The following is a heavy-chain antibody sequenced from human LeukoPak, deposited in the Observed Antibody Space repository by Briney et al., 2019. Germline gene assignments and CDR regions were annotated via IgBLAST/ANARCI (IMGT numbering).Heavy chain of an antibody. Sequence: PSETLSLTCTVSGGSISSYYWGWIRQPPGKGLEWIGYIYYSGSTNYNPSLKSRVTISVGTSKNQFSLKLSSVTAADTAVYYCARDPGYSSSGVPYYYYYMDVWGKGTTVTVSS. CDR2: IYYSGST. V-gene: IGHV4-59*01. J-gene: IGHJ6*03. CDR1: GGSISSYY. D-gene: IGHD6-13*01. CDR3: ARDPGYSSSGVPYYYYYMDV.